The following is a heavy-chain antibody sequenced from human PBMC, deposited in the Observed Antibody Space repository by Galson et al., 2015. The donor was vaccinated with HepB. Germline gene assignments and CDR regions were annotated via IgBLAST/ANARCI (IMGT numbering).Heavy chain of an antibody. CDR2: IKEDGSQK. CDR3: ARAAHIPIFGGAWFDP. J-gene: IGHJ5*02. D-gene: IGHD3-16*01. CDR1: GFTFSNYW. V-gene: IGHV3-7*01. Sequence: SLRLSCAASGFTFSNYWMTWVRQAPGKGLEWVANIKEDGSQKYFMASVRGRFTISRDNAKDSLYLQMNSLRAEDTAVYFCARAAHIPIFGGAWFDPWGQGTLVTVSS.